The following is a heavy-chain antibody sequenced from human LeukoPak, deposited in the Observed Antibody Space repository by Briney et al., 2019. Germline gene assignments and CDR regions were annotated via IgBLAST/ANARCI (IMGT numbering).Heavy chain of an antibody. Sequence: PGGSLRLSCAASGFTFSSYGMHWVRQAPGKGLEWVAFIRYDGSNKYYADSVKGRFTISRDNSKNTLYLQMNSLRAEDTAVYYCAKDLPTAAAGTGGDNFDYWGQGTLVTVSS. V-gene: IGHV3-30*02. CDR3: AKDLPTAAAGTGGDNFDY. D-gene: IGHD6-13*01. J-gene: IGHJ4*02. CDR1: GFTFSSYG. CDR2: IRYDGSNK.